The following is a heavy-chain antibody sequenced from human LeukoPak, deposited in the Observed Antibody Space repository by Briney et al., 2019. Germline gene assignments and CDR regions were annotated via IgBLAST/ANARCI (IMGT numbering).Heavy chain of an antibody. J-gene: IGHJ3*01. CDR2: IRGGGGAT. V-gene: IGHV3-23*01. CDR3: AKDPNGEYVGALDF. D-gene: IGHD4-17*01. Sequence: GASLRLSCSASGFTFSIYAMHSVRQAPGKGLELVSTIRGGGGATNYADSVKGRFTISRDNSKSTLYLQMNSLRAEDTATYYCAKDPNGEYVGALDFWGPGTLVTVSS. CDR1: GFTFSIYA.